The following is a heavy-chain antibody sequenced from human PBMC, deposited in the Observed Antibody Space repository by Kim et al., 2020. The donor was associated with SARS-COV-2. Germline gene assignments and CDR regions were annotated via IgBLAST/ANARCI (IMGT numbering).Heavy chain of an antibody. CDR1: GFTFSSFG. CDR3: AKGPTSMGYYMDF. Sequence: GGSLRLSCEVSGFTFSSFGMHWVRQAPGKGLEWVAIISSDGSDKRYAESVKGRFTISRDNSKNTLYLLMNSLRAEDTAVYFCAKGPTSMGYYMDFWGRGTTVIVSS. CDR2: ISSDGSDK. V-gene: IGHV3-30*18. J-gene: IGHJ6*03. D-gene: IGHD3-16*01.